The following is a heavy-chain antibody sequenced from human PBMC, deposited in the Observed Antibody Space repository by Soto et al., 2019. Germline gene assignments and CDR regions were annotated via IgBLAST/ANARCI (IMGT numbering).Heavy chain of an antibody. V-gene: IGHV4-34*01. Sequence: SETLSLSCAVYGGSFCGYYWSWIRQPPGKGLEWIGEINHSGSTNYNPSLKSRVTISVDTSKNQFSLKLSSVTAADTAVYYCARLTLGAVAGTYWGQGTLVTVSS. CDR2: INHSGST. D-gene: IGHD6-19*01. CDR1: GGSFCGYY. CDR3: ARLTLGAVAGTY. J-gene: IGHJ4*02.